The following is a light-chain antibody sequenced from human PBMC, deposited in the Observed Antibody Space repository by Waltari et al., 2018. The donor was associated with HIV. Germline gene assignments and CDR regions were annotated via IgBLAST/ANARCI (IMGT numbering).Light chain of an antibody. CDR1: TSDVGSYAF. J-gene: IGLJ3*02. V-gene: IGLV2-14*01. CDR3: SSYAATTTIL. Sequence: QSVLTQPASVSGSPGQSLTISCTGTTSDVGSYAFVPWYQQYPGKAPKLLIYEVTIRSPGISYRFSGSKSGNTASMTISGLQPEDEAHYYCSSYAATTTILFGGGTRLTVL. CDR2: EVT.